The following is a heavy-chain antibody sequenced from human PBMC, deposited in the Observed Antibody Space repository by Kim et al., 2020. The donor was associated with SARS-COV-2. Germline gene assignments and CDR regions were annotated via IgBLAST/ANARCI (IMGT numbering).Heavy chain of an antibody. J-gene: IGHJ4*02. Sequence: TTDYAAPVKGRFTSSRDESKNTLYLQMNSLKTDDTAVYYCTTDFSSADDYWGQGTLVTVSS. CDR3: TTDFSSADDY. V-gene: IGHV3-15*01. D-gene: IGHD2-15*01. CDR2: TT.